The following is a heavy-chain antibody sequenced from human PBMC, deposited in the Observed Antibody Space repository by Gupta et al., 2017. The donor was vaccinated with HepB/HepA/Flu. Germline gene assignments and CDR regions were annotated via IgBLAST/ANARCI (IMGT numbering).Heavy chain of an antibody. CDR3: VKDVGGGLSLFEY. Sequence: EVQLLQSWGGLVQPGGSLRLSCAASGLTFRDCGMTWLRQASGKGLEWVSTISGGSEHTHYADSVKGRFTIARDNSKNTLFLQMDSLRAEDTAVYYCVKDVGGGLSLFEYWGQGALVTVSS. D-gene: IGHD3-16*01. CDR1: GLTFRDCG. J-gene: IGHJ4*02. V-gene: IGHV3-23*01. CDR2: ISGGSEHT.